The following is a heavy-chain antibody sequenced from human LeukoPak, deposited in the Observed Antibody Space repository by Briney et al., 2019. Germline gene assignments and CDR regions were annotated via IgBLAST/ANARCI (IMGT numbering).Heavy chain of an antibody. V-gene: IGHV4-30-2*01. CDR1: GGSISSGGYY. Sequence: SETLSLTCTVSGGSISSGGYYRSWIRQPPGKGLEWIGYIYHSGSTYHNPSLKSRVTISVDRSKNQFSLKLSSVTAADTAVYYCASRANNWNDDDFDYWGQGTLVTVSS. CDR3: ASRANNWNDDDFDY. J-gene: IGHJ4*02. CDR2: IYHSGST. D-gene: IGHD1-20*01.